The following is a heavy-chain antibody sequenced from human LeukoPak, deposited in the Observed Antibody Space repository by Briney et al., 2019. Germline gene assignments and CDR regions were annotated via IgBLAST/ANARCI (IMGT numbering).Heavy chain of an antibody. CDR1: GYTFTSYA. CDR3: ARDSSSWLANWFDP. Sequence: EASVKVSCKASGYTFTSYAMNWVRQAPGQGLEWMGWINTNTGNPTYAQGFTGRFVFSLDTSVSTAYLQISSLKAEDTAVYYCARDSSSWLANWFDPWGQGTLVTVSS. CDR2: INTNTGNP. D-gene: IGHD6-13*01. V-gene: IGHV7-4-1*02. J-gene: IGHJ5*02.